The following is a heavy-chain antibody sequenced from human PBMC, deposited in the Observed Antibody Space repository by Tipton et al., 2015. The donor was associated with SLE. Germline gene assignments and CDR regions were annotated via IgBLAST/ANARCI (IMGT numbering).Heavy chain of an antibody. CDR2: VYYTGNT. CDR1: GEALDAYY. D-gene: IGHD2-15*01. V-gene: IGHV4-59*01. CDR3: AKGRDFVGGDYMDV. Sequence: GEALDAYYWTWIRQPPGKGLEWIGQVYYTGNTNYNPSLKTRVTMSVDRSRTQFSLNLSSVTAADTAVYYCAKGRDFVGGDYMDVWGKGTTVTVSS. J-gene: IGHJ6*03.